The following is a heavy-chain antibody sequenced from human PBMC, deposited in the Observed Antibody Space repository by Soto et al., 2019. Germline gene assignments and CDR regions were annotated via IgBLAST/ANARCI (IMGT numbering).Heavy chain of an antibody. CDR2: INPNGGVT. J-gene: IGHJ6*03. CDR3: ARESGGATATLDYYYFYMDV. D-gene: IGHD5-12*01. V-gene: IGHV1-2*04. CDR1: GDTFNDYY. Sequence: QVQLVQSGAEVKKPGASVTVSCRSSGDTFNDYYIHWVRQAPGQGREWMGWINPNGGVTKYAQKFQGWVSMTRDTSIRTVYMQLSRLRSDDTAVYYCARESGGATATLDYYYFYMDVWGTGTTVTVSS.